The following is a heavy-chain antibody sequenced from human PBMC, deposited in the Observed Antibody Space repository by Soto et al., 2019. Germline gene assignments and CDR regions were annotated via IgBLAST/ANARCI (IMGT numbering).Heavy chain of an antibody. V-gene: IGHV3-21*04. CDR1: GFTFSSYS. Sequence: GGSLRLSCAASGFTFSSYSMNWVRQAPGKGLEWVSSISSSSSYIYYADSVKGRFTISRDNAKNTIYLQMSSLRAEDTALYYCAKVRGPYSSGWYDFDSWGQGTLVTVSS. J-gene: IGHJ4*02. CDR3: AKVRGPYSSGWYDFDS. D-gene: IGHD6-19*01. CDR2: ISSSSSYI.